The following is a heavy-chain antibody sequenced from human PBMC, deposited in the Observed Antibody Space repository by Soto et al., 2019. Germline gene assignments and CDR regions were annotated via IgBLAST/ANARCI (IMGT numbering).Heavy chain of an antibody. CDR1: GGSITTGGYY. V-gene: IGHV4-31*03. D-gene: IGHD2-15*01. Sequence: SETLSLTCTVSGGSITTGGYYWSWIRQLPGKGLEWIGHRYYSESTYYNPSLKSRVSISLDTSKNQFSLKLSFVTAADTAMYYCARTKCSGGSCYSWSFDYWGQGTPVTVSS. CDR3: ARTKCSGGSCYSWSFDY. J-gene: IGHJ4*02. CDR2: RYYSEST.